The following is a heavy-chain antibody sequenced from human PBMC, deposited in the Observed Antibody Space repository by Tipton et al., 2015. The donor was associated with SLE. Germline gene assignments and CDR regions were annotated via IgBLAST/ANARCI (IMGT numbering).Heavy chain of an antibody. CDR1: GGSISNYY. D-gene: IGHD1-26*01. CDR2: IYYSGST. J-gene: IGHJ2*01. Sequence: TLSLTCTVSGGSISNYYWSWIRQPPGKGLYWIGYIYYSGSTNYNPSLKSRVTISVDTSKNQFSLKLSSVTAADTALYYCAGLKWDLTARGWYFGLWGRGTLVTVSS. V-gene: IGHV4-59*01. CDR3: AGLKWDLTARGWYFGL.